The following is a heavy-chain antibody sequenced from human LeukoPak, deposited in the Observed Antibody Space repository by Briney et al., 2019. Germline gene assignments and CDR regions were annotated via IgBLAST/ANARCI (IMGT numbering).Heavy chain of an antibody. D-gene: IGHD3-22*01. CDR2: IYTGGNT. V-gene: IGHV3-53*01. Sequence: GGSLRLSCAASGFTVSSSYMSRVRQAPGKGLEWVSVIYTGGNTYYADSVKGRFTISRDNSKNTLYLQMNSLRAEDTAVYYCARASVDSSGFWINTFDYWGQGTLVTVSS. J-gene: IGHJ4*02. CDR1: GFTVSSSY. CDR3: ARASVDSSGFWINTFDY.